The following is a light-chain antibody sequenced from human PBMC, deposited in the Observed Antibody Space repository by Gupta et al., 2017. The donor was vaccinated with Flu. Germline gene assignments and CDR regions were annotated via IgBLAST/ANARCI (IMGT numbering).Light chain of an antibody. J-gene: IGLJ1*01. CDR2: DVS. Sequence: ITISCTGTSSDVGGYNYVSWYQQHPGKAPKLMIYDVSNRPSGVSNRFSGSKSGNTASLTISGLQAEDEADYYCSSYTSSSTLEVFGTGTKVTVL. CDR1: SSDVGGYNY. CDR3: SSYTSSSTLEV. V-gene: IGLV2-14*04.